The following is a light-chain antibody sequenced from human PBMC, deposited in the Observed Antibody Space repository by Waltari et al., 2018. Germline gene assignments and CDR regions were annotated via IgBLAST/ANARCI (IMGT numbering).Light chain of an antibody. CDR3: QQFDTYPLT. CDR1: QVISSW. V-gene: IGKV1-5*03. J-gene: IGKJ1*01. Sequence: DIQMTQSPSTVFASVGAGVTITCRASQVISSWLAWFQQKPERAPKPLIYQATKASTLERGVPPRFSGSGSGTEFTLTINSLQPDDFATYYCQQFDTYPLTFGQGTKVEIK. CDR2: QATKAS.